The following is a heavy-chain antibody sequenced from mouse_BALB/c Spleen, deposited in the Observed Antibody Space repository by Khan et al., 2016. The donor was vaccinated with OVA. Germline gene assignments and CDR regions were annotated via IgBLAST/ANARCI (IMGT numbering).Heavy chain of an antibody. J-gene: IGHJ2*01. CDR1: GYSITSGYG. Sequence: EVQLQESGPGLVKPSQSLSLTCTVTGYSITSGYGWNWIRQFPGNKLEWMGYISYSGSTNYNPSLKSRSSSPRDTSKNQFFLQLNSLTTEDTATYYCARTARIKYWGQGTTLTVSS. V-gene: IGHV3-2*02. CDR3: ARTARIKY. CDR2: ISYSGST. D-gene: IGHD1-2*01.